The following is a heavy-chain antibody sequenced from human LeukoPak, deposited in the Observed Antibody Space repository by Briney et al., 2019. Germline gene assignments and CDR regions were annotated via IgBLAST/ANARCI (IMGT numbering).Heavy chain of an antibody. CDR1: GFTFSSHW. CDR2: INKDGSNT. V-gene: IGHV3-74*01. Sequence: GGSLRLSCAASGFTFSSHWMHWVRQAPGKGLVWVSRINKDGSNTFYADAVKGRFTISRDNAKNTLYLQMNSLRAEDTAVYYCARSRAFDIWGQGTMVTVSS. CDR3: ARSRAFDI. J-gene: IGHJ3*02.